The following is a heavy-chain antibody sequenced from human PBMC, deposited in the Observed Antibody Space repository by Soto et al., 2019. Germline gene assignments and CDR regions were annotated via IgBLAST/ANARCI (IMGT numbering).Heavy chain of an antibody. CDR3: GRKEVSGPIDY. J-gene: IGHJ4*02. CDR2: ISPTGGTT. V-gene: IGHV3-64D*06. Sequence: GGSLRLSCSASGFTFSTSPMHWVRQAPGKGLEYVSAISPTGGTTYYADSLKGRFTTSRDNSKSTLYLHMSSLRTEDTAVYYCGRKEVSGPIDYGGKGTLVTASS. CDR1: GFTFSTSP.